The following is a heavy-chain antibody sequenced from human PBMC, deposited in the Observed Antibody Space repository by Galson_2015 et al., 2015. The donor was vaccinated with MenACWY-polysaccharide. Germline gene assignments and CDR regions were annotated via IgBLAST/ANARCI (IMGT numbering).Heavy chain of an antibody. CDR2: ISSSSSTI. D-gene: IGHD6-13*01. Sequence: SLRLSCAASGFTFSSYSMNWVRQAPGKGLEWVSYISSSSSTIYYADSVKGRFTISRDNAKNSLYLQMNSLRDEDTAVYYCASLGSSSWYSPEFDYWCQGTLVPVSS. V-gene: IGHV3-48*02. CDR1: GFTFSSYS. CDR3: ASLGSSSWYSPEFDY. J-gene: IGHJ4*02.